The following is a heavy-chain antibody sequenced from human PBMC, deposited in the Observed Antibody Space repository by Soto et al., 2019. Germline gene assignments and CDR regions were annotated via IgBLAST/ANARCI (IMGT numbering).Heavy chain of an antibody. CDR2: IIPILGIA. V-gene: IGHV1-69*04. D-gene: IGHD6-6*01. CDR3: ARDIFRIAARPTTDAFDV. J-gene: IGHJ3*01. Sequence: SVKVSCKASGGTFSSYTISWVRQAPGQGLEWMGRIIPILGIANYAQKFQGRVTMTTDTSTSTAYMELRSLRSDDTAVYYCARDIFRIAARPTTDAFDVWRQGTMVTVSS. CDR1: GGTFSSYT.